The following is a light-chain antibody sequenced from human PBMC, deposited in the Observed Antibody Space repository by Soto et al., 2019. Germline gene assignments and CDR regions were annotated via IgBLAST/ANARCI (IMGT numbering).Light chain of an antibody. CDR3: VLYMGSGISV. CDR1: SGSVSTSNF. J-gene: IGLJ2*01. Sequence: QAVVTQEPSFSVSPGGTVTLTCGLNSGSVSTSNFPSWYQQTPGQAPRTLIYSTNTRSSGVPDRFSGSILANKAALTITGAQADDESDYYCVLYMGSGISVFGGGTKVTVL. CDR2: STN. V-gene: IGLV8-61*01.